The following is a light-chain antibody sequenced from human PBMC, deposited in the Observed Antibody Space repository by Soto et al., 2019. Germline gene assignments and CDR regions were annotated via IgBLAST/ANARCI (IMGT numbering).Light chain of an antibody. CDR1: QSVSSSY. V-gene: IGKV3-20*01. Sequence: EIVLTQSPGTLSLSPGERATLSCRASQSVSSSYLAWYQQKPGQAPRLLIYGASSRATGIPDRFSGSGSGTEFTLTISRLEPEDFAAYYCQQYGSSPYTFGQGTKLEIK. CDR2: GAS. J-gene: IGKJ2*01. CDR3: QQYGSSPYT.